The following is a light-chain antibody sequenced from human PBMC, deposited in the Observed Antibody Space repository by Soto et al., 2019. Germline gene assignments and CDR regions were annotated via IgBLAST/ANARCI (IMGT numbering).Light chain of an antibody. CDR2: GAS. CDR1: QSVSSSSY. Sequence: EIVLTQSPGTLSLSPGERATLSCRASQSVSSSSYLAWYQQKPGQAPRHLIYGASSRATGIPDRFSGSGTCTDFTLTISRLEPEDFAVYYCHQYGSSPSYTFGQATKLEIK. V-gene: IGKV3-20*01. J-gene: IGKJ2*01. CDR3: HQYGSSPSYT.